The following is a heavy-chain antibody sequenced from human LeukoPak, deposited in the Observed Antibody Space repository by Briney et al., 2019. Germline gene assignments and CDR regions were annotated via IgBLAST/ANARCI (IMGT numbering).Heavy chain of an antibody. D-gene: IGHD3-10*01. CDR1: GFTFSSYW. CDR2: INIDGSNI. J-gene: IGHJ4*02. CDR3: ARARSYGSGSSR. V-gene: IGHV3-74*01. Sequence: GGSLRLSCAASGFTFSSYWMHWVRQVPGKGLVWVSRINIDGSNIIQADFAKGRFTISRDNAKSSLYLQMNSLRAEDTAVYYCARARSYGSGSSRWGQGTLVTVSS.